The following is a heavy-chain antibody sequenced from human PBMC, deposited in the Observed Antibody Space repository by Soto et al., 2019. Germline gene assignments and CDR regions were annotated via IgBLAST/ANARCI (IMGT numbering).Heavy chain of an antibody. V-gene: IGHV4-34*01. CDR1: GGSFSGYY. CDR3: ARGFMVRGVINYYYYHMDV. J-gene: IGHJ6*03. CDR2: INHSGST. D-gene: IGHD3-10*01. Sequence: QVQLQQWGAGLLKPSETLSLTCAVYGGSFSGYYWSWIRQPPGKGLEWIGEINHSGSTNYNPSLKSPVTLSVDTSKNQFSLKLSSVTAADTAVYYCARGFMVRGVINYYYYHMDVWGKGTTVTVSS.